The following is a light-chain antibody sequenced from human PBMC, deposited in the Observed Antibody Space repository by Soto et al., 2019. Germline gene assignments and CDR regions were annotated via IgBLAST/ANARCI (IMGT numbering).Light chain of an antibody. CDR1: QSVSSD. CDR2: DAS. J-gene: IGKJ4*01. V-gene: IGKV3-11*01. Sequence: FVLTHSPGTLSFSRGERATLSCRAIQSVSSDLAWYQHKPGQAPRLLIYDASNRATGIPARFSGSGSGTDFTLTISSLEPEDFAVYYCQQRSNWPPLTFGGGTKVDIK. CDR3: QQRSNWPPLT.